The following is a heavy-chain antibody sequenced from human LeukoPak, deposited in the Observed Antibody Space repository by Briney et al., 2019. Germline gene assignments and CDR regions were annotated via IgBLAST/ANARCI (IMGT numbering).Heavy chain of an antibody. Sequence: GGSLRLSCEASGFTFRSYWMHWVRQAPGKGLVWVSGINGDGSTTDYTDSVRDIFTNSRDDAKNTLYLQLHSLRVEDTAVYYCIRGSGVWAYWGQGTLVTVS. D-gene: IGHD2-21*02. CDR1: GFTFRSYW. CDR3: IRGSGVWAY. V-gene: IGHV3-74*01. CDR2: INGDGSTT. J-gene: IGHJ1*01.